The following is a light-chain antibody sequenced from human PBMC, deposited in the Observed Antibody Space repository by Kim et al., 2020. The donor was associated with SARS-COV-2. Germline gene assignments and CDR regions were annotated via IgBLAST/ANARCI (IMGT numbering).Light chain of an antibody. V-gene: IGKV3-11*01. Sequence: EIVLTQSPATLSLSPGERATLSCRASQSVSSYLAWYQQKPGQAPRLLIYDASNRAPGIPARFSGSGSVTDFTLTISSLEPEDFAVYYCQQHKNWPLTFGGGTKVDIK. J-gene: IGKJ4*01. CDR2: DAS. CDR1: QSVSSY. CDR3: QQHKNWPLT.